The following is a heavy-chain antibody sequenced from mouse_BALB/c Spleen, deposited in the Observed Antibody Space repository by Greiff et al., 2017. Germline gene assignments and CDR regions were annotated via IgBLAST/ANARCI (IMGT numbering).Heavy chain of an antibody. J-gene: IGHJ2*01. CDR2: ISSGGSYT. D-gene: IGHD2-4*01. Sequence: DVMLVESGGDLVKPGGSLKLSCAASGFTFSSYGMSWVRQTPDKRLEWVATISSGGSYTYYPDSVKGRFTISRDNAKNTLYLQMSSLKSEDTAMYYCARLGIYYDYDKDYGGQGTTLTVAS. V-gene: IGHV5-6*02. CDR1: GFTFSSYG. CDR3: ARLGIYYDYDKDY.